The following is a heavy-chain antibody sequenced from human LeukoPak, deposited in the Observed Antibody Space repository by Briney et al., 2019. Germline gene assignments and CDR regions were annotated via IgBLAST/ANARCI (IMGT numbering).Heavy chain of an antibody. V-gene: IGHV3-66*01. CDR1: GFTVRSTY. J-gene: IGHJ4*02. CDR3: AKDDRRYGDYGYFDF. Sequence: GGSLRLSCVASGFTVRSTYMNWVRQAPGKALEWVSVIYSGGGTYYADSVKGRFTISRDSSKNTLYLQMNSLSPEDTAVYYCAKDDRRYGDYGYFDFWGQGTLVTVSS. CDR2: IYSGGGT. D-gene: IGHD4-17*01.